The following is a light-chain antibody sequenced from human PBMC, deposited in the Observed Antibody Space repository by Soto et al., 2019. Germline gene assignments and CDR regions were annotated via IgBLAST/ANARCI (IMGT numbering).Light chain of an antibody. CDR3: QQTFSPPYT. V-gene: IGKV1-39*01. Sequence: DIQMTQSLCSLSASVGDSVTITCRASQSISNSLTWYQQKPGKAPKFLIYVASTLQRGVPSRFTGSGSGTDFTLTISSLQPEDFATYYCQQTFSPPYTFGQGTKLEIK. J-gene: IGKJ2*01. CDR1: QSISNS. CDR2: VAS.